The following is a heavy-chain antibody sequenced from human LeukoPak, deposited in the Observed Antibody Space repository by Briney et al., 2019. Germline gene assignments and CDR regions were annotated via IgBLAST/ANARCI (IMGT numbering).Heavy chain of an antibody. D-gene: IGHD3-22*01. Sequence: SGGSLRLSCAASGFTFSSYAMSWVRQAPGKGLEWVSAISGSGGSTYYADSVKGRFTISRDNSKNTLYLQMNSLRAEDTAVYYCAKARSSVITGLVDYWGQGTLVTVSS. J-gene: IGHJ4*02. CDR3: AKARSSVITGLVDY. V-gene: IGHV3-23*01. CDR1: GFTFSSYA. CDR2: ISGSGGST.